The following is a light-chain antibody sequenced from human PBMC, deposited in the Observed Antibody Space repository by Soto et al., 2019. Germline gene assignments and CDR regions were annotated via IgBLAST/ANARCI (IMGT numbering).Light chain of an antibody. Sequence: EIVMTQSPATLSVSPGERATLSCRASPSVSSNLAWYQQKPGQAPRLLIYGASTRATGIPARFSGSGSGTEFTLTISSLHSEDFAVYYCQQYNNWPPYPFGQGTKLEIK. V-gene: IGKV3-15*01. CDR1: PSVSSN. J-gene: IGKJ2*01. CDR2: GAS. CDR3: QQYNNWPPYP.